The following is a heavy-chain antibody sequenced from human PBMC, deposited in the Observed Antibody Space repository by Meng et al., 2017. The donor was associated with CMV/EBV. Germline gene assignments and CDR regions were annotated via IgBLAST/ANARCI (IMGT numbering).Heavy chain of an antibody. CDR3: ARDLLAADAFDI. V-gene: IGHV3-21*01. J-gene: IGHJ3*02. Sequence: AASGFTFSSYSMNWVRQAPGKGLEWVSSISSSSSYIYYADSVKGRFTISRDNAKNSLYLQMNSLRAEDTAVYYCARDLLAADAFDIWGQGTMVTVSS. CDR1: GFTFSSYS. D-gene: IGHD2-8*02. CDR2: ISSSSSYI.